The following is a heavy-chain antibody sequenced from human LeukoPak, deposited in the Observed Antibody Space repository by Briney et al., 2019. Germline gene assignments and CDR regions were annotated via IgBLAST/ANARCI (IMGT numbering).Heavy chain of an antibody. J-gene: IGHJ5*02. D-gene: IGHD3-22*01. CDR2: ISSSSSTI. Sequence: GGSLRLSCAASGFTFSSYSINWVRQAPGKGLEWVSYISSSSSTIYYADSVKGRFTISRDNAKNSLYLQMNSLRAEDTAVYYCARDLGQYYDTSDNWFDPWGQGTLVTVSS. V-gene: IGHV3-48*01. CDR1: GFTFSSYS. CDR3: ARDLGQYYDTSDNWFDP.